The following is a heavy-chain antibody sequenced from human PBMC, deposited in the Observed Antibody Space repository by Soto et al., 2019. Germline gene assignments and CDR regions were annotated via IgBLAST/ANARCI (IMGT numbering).Heavy chain of an antibody. J-gene: IGHJ4*02. CDR1: GFTFSSYS. Sequence: GSLRLSCAASGFTFSSYSMNWVRQAPGKGLEWVSSISSSSSYIYYADSVKGRFTISRDNAKNSLYLQMNSLRAEDTAVYYCARDSYYYYGSGSPPFDYWGQGTLVTVSS. CDR3: ARDSYYYYGSGSPPFDY. D-gene: IGHD3-10*01. CDR2: ISSSSSYI. V-gene: IGHV3-21*01.